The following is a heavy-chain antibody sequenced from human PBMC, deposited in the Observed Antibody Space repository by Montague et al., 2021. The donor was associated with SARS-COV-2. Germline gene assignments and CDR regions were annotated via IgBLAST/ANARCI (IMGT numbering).Heavy chain of an antibody. CDR2: TNSDGRST. J-gene: IGHJ5*02. CDR1: GFTFSEYW. V-gene: IGHV3-74*03. D-gene: IGHD2-21*01. CDR3: VREVGLVVARTLGRLDP. Sequence: SLRLSCAVSGFTFSEYWTHWVRQAPGKGLEWVSRTNSDGRSTTYADSVKGRFTISRDNAKNMLYLQMNSLRGEDTAVYYCVREVGLVVARTLGRLDPWGQGTMVTVSS.